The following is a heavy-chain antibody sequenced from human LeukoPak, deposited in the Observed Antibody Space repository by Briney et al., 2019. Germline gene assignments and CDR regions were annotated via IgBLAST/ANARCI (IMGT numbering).Heavy chain of an antibody. D-gene: IGHD3-22*01. CDR1: GGSISSSSSY. Sequence: PSETLSLTCTVSGGSISSSSSYWGWIRQPPGKGLEWIGSIYYGGSTYYNPSLKSRVTISVDTSKNQFSLKPSSVTAADTAVYYCARGDTYYYDSSALREVDYWGQGTLVTVSS. J-gene: IGHJ4*02. CDR3: ARGDTYYYDSSALREVDY. V-gene: IGHV4-39*01. CDR2: IYYGGST.